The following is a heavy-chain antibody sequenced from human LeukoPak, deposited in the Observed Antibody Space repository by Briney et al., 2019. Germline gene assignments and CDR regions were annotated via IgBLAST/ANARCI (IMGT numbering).Heavy chain of an antibody. CDR2: MSPNSGNT. V-gene: IGHV1-8*01. J-gene: IGHJ6*03. CDR3: ARRVATITRYYYYYYMDV. D-gene: IGHD5-12*01. CDR1: GYTFTSYD. Sequence: ASVKVSCKASGYTFTSYDINWVRQATGQGLEWMGWMSPNSGNTGYAQKFQGRVTMTRNTSISTAYMELSSLRSEDTAVYYCARRVATITRYYYYYYMDVWGKGTTVTISS.